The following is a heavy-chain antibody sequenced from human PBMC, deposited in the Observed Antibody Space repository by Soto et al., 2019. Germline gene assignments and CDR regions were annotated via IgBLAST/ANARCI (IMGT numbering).Heavy chain of an antibody. CDR1: GFTVSTYA. Sequence: EVQLVESGGGLVQPGGSLRLSCAASGFTVSTYAMHWVRQVTGKGLEWVSAITTAGDTYYPGSVKGRFTISRQNARNSLYLQMNSLRAGDTAVYYCARAGGCMDVWGQGTTGIVS. CDR3: ARAGGCMDV. CDR2: ITTAGDT. J-gene: IGHJ6*02. D-gene: IGHD5-12*01. V-gene: IGHV3-13*01.